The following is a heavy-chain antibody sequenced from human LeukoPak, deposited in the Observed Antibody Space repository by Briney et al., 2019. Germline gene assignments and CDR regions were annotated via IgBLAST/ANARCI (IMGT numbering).Heavy chain of an antibody. Sequence: SGTLSLTCAVSGGSISSSNWWSWVRQPPGKGLEWIGEIYHSGSTYYSPSLKSRVTISVDTSKNQFSLKLSSVTAADTAVYYCARRGGGSSWYYFDYWGQGTLVTVSS. J-gene: IGHJ4*02. CDR1: GGSISSSNW. CDR2: IYHSGST. D-gene: IGHD6-13*01. CDR3: ARRGGGSSWYYFDY. V-gene: IGHV4-4*02.